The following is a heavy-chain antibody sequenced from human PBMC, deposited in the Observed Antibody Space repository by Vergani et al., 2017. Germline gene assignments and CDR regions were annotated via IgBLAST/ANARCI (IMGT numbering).Heavy chain of an antibody. V-gene: IGHV4-61*02. CDR3: ARGVRQPTYNWFDP. CDR2: IYTSGST. D-gene: IGHD6-6*01. CDR1: GGSISSGSYY. J-gene: IGHJ5*02. Sequence: QVQLQESGPGLVKPSQTLSLTCTVSGGSISSGSYYWSWIRQPAGKGLEWIGRIYTSGSTNYNPSLKSRVTISVDTSKNQFSLKLSSVTAADTAVYYCARGVRQPTYNWFDPWGQGTLVTVSS.